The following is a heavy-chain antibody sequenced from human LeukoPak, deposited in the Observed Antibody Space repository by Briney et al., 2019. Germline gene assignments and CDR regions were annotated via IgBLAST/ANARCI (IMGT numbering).Heavy chain of an antibody. CDR3: ARGDYYVSSGYPYYFDY. V-gene: IGHV3-21*01. CDR2: ISSSSSYI. D-gene: IGHD3-22*01. CDR1: GFTFSSYS. J-gene: IGHJ4*02. Sequence: GGSLRLSCAASGFTFSSYSMNWVRQAPGKGLEWVSSISSSSSYIYYADSVKGRFTISRDNAKNSLYLQMNSLRAEDTAVYYCARGDYYVSSGYPYYFDYWGQGTLVTVSS.